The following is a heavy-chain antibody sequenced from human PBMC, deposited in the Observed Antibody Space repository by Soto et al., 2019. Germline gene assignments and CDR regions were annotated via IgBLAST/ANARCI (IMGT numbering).Heavy chain of an antibody. CDR1: GFTFSGYA. J-gene: IGHJ6*02. V-gene: IGHV3-23*01. CDR2: ISGSGGST. CDR3: AKSGYSGYDYPLHYYYYYGMDV. Sequence: GGSLRLSCAASGFTFSGYAMSWVRQAPGKGLEWVSAISGSGGSTYYADSVKGRFTISRDNSKNTLYLQMNSLRAEDTAVYYCAKSGYSGYDYPLHYYYYYGMDVWGQGTTVTVSS. D-gene: IGHD5-12*01.